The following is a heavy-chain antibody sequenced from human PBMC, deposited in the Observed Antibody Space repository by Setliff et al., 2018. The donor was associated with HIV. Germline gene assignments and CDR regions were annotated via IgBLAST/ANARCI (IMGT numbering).Heavy chain of an antibody. CDR2: IRYDGSDN. CDR1: GFTFSNYG. J-gene: IGHJ6*03. D-gene: IGHD3-3*01. Sequence: GGSLRLSCPASGFTFSNYGMHWVRQAPGKGQEWVIFIRYDGSDNYYIDSVKGRFTISRDNSKNTLYLQMNSLRDEDTAVYYCAKDVGGGSGHYPLYMDVWGKGTTVTVSS. CDR3: AKDVGGGSGHYPLYMDV. V-gene: IGHV3-30*02.